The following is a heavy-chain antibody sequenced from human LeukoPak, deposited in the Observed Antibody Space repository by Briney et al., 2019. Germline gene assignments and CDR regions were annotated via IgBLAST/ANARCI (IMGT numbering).Heavy chain of an antibody. V-gene: IGHV1-8*01. CDR3: ARARAGVLANHYYYYGMDV. J-gene: IGHJ6*02. CDR2: MKPNSGNT. Sequence: ASVKVSCKASGYTFTSYDINWVRQATGQGLEWMGWMKPNSGNTGYAQKFQGRVTMTRNTSISTANMELSSLRAEDTAVYSCARARAGVLANHYYYYGMDVWGQGTTVTVSS. D-gene: IGHD3-10*01. CDR1: GYTFTSYD.